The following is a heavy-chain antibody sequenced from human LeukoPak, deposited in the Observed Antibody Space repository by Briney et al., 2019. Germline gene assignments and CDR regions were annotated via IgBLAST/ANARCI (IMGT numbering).Heavy chain of an antibody. CDR2: ISSSGSTI. Sequence: GGSLRLSCAASGFTFSSYEMNWVRQTPGKGLEWVSYISSSGSTIYYADSVKGRFTISRDNAKNSLYLQMNSLRAEDTAVYYCARVSYDYVWGSPGYYMDVWGKGTTVTVSS. J-gene: IGHJ6*03. CDR3: ARVSYDYVWGSPGYYMDV. D-gene: IGHD3-16*01. V-gene: IGHV3-48*03. CDR1: GFTFSSYE.